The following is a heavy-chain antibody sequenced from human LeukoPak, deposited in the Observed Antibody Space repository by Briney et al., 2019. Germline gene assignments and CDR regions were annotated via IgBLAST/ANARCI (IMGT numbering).Heavy chain of an antibody. CDR2: IIPIFGTA. Sequence: SVKVSCKASGGTFSSYAVSWVRQAPGQGLEWMGGIIPIFGTANYAQKFQGRVTITTDESTSTAYMELSSLRSEDTAVYYCARSRDYYDSSGYYSGFDYWGQGTLVTVSS. J-gene: IGHJ4*02. V-gene: IGHV1-69*05. CDR1: GGTFSSYA. D-gene: IGHD3-22*01. CDR3: ARSRDYYDSSGYYSGFDY.